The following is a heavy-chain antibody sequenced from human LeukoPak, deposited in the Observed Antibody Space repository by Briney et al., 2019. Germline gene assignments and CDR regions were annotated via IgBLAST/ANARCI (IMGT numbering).Heavy chain of an antibody. CDR1: GGSFSGYY. CDR3: ARGGAIVVVPAASKRGYNWFDP. J-gene: IGHJ5*02. V-gene: IGHV4-34*01. CDR2: INHSGST. Sequence: SETLSLTCAVYGGSFSGYYWSWFRQPPGKGLEWIGEINHSGSTNYNPSLKSRVTISVDTSKNQFSLKLSSVTAADTAVYYCARGGAIVVVPAASKRGYNWFDPWGQGTLVTVSS. D-gene: IGHD2-2*01.